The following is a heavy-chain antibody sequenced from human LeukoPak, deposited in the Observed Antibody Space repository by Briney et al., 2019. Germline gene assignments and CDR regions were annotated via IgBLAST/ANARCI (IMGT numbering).Heavy chain of an antibody. Sequence: PGGSLRLSCAASGFSFSTYWMHWVRQAPGKGLAWVSRINGDGSSTSYGDSVKGRFTVSRDNAKNTLYLQMNGLRVEDTAVYYCARALGDIRGQGTLVTVSS. J-gene: IGHJ4*02. CDR1: GFSFSTYW. CDR3: ARALGDI. V-gene: IGHV3-74*01. CDR2: INGDGSST.